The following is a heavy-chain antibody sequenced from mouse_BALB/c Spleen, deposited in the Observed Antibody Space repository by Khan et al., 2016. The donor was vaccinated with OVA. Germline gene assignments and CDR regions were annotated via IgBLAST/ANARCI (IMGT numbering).Heavy chain of an antibody. J-gene: IGHJ2*01. D-gene: IGHD1-1*02. CDR2: ILPGSGST. CDR3: ARARDDGRTYFDY. Sequence: QMQLEESGAELMKPGASVKISCKATGYTFSGYWIEWLKQRPGHGLEWIGEILPGSGSTKYNEKFKGKATLTADTSSNKVYMQLSSLTSEDSAVYYCARARDDGRTYFDYWGQGTTLTVSS. CDR1: GYTFSGYW. V-gene: IGHV1-9*01.